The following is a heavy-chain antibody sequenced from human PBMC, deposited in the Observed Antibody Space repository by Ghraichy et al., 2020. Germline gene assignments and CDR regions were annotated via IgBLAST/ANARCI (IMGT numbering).Heavy chain of an antibody. D-gene: IGHD3-22*01. CDR1: GFTFSSYA. CDR3: ANRGEPPDSSCHSDH. Sequence: GGSLRLSCAASGFTFSSYAMSWVRQAPGKGLEWVSAISGSGCSTYYADSVKGRFTISRDTSKNPLYLQMNSLTAEDTAVYYCANRGEPPDSSCHSDHWGQGTLVTVSS. J-gene: IGHJ5*02. CDR2: ISGSGCST. V-gene: IGHV3-23*01.